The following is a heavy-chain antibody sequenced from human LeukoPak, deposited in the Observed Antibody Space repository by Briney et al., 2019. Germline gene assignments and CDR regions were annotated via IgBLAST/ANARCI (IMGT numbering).Heavy chain of an antibody. J-gene: IGHJ4*02. CDR1: GYTFTGYY. V-gene: IGHV1-2*02. CDR3: ARGQMFGELLGY. CDR2: INPNSGGT. Sequence: ASVKVSCKASGYTFTGYYMHWVRQAPGQGLEWMGWINPNSGGTNYAQKFQGRVTTTRDTSISTAYMELSRLRSDDTAVYYCARGQMFGELLGYWGQGTLVTVSS. D-gene: IGHD3-10*02.